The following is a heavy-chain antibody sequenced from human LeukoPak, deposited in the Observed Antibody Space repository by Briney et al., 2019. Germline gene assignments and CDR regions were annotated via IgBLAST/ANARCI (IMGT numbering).Heavy chain of an antibody. CDR2: ISDSGEVT. CDR3: VRGTGYLLFDS. CDR1: GFSFSDYG. J-gene: IGHJ4*02. D-gene: IGHD6-25*01. Sequence: GGSLRLSCGVSGFSFSDYGMSWVRLAPGQGLEWVASISDSGEVTFKADSVKGRFTISRDNSKNALYLQMNSLTVEDTAMYYCVRGTGYLLFDSWGQGTLVTVSS. V-gene: IGHV3-23*01.